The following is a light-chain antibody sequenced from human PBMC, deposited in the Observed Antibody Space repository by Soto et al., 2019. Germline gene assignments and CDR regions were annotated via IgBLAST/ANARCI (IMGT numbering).Light chain of an antibody. J-gene: IGKJ1*01. V-gene: IGKV1-5*03. CDR2: KAS. CDR3: QQYNSYPWT. Sequence: IQMTQSPSTLSTSVGDRVTFTCRASQTISTWLAWYQQKPGEAPELLIYKASTLEVGVPSRFSASGSGTEFTLTINTLQPADFATYYCQQYNSYPWTFGQGTKV. CDR1: QTISTW.